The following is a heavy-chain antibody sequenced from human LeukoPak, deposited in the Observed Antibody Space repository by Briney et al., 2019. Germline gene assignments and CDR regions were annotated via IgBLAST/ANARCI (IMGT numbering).Heavy chain of an antibody. Sequence: PGGSLRLSCAASGFTFSSYAMNWVRQAPGKGLEWVSSFGTGSTSIYYARSVTGRFIISRDNAKNSLYLQMNSLRAEDTAVYYCAREVLLWFGEPHFDYWGQGTLVTVSS. V-gene: IGHV3-21*01. J-gene: IGHJ4*02. CDR2: FGTGSTSI. CDR1: GFTFSSYA. CDR3: AREVLLWFGEPHFDY. D-gene: IGHD3-10*01.